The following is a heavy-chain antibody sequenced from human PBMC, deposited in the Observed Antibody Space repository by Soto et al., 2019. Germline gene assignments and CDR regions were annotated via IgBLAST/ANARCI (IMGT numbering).Heavy chain of an antibody. J-gene: IGHJ4*02. CDR2: VGPSGAST. CDR3: AKLYYYDSTGYFRHFDN. CDR1: GFTFGSYA. V-gene: IGHV3-23*01. Sequence: LRLSCAASGFTFGSYAMGWVRQAPGKGLEWVSSVGPSGASTKYADSVKGRFTVSRDIFKSTLYLHMSSLRAEDTALYFCAKLYYYDSTGYFRHFDNWGQGTLVTVSS. D-gene: IGHD3-22*01.